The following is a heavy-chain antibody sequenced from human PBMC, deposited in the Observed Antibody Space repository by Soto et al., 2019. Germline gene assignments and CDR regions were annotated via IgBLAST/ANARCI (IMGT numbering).Heavy chain of an antibody. CDR2: INSGGST. V-gene: IGHV3-66*01. Sequence: GGCLRLSCAASGFTVSSKYMSWVRQAPGRGLEWVSLINSGGSTSHADTVKGRLTISRENSKSTLYLRMKSLRDEDTAVYHCATDALKCSGRRCVRVPMDVWRKGTTVTVCS. CDR3: ATDALKCSGRRCVRVPMDV. J-gene: IGHJ6*03. CDR1: GFTVSSKY. D-gene: IGHD2-15*01.